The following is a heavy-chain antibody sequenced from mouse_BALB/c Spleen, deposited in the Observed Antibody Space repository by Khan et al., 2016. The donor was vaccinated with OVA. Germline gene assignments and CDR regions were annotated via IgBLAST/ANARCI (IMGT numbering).Heavy chain of an antibody. J-gene: IGHJ2*01. CDR3: ARGNYYGYYFDY. CDR1: GYSITSGYA. Sequence: VQLKESGPGLVKPSQSLSLTCTVTGYSITSGYAWYWIRQLPGNKLEWMGYISYSGVTSYTPSLKSRISITRDTSKNQFFLQLTSVTTEDTATYYCARGNYYGYYFDYWGQGTTLTVSS. CDR2: ISYSGVT. D-gene: IGHD1-1*01. V-gene: IGHV3-2*02.